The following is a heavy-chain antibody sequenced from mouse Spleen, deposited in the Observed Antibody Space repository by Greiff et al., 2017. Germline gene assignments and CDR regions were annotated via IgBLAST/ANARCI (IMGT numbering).Heavy chain of an antibody. CDR2: INPSNGGT. Sequence: QVQLKQSGAELVKPGASVKLSCKASGYTFTSYYMYWVKQRPGQGLEWIGEINPSNGGTNFNEKFKSKATLTVDKSSSTAYMQLSSLTSEDSAVYYCTRSGDFDVWGAGTTVTVSS. CDR1: GYTFTSYY. V-gene: IGHV1S81*02. J-gene: IGHJ1*01. D-gene: IGHD3-1*01. CDR3: TRSGDFDV.